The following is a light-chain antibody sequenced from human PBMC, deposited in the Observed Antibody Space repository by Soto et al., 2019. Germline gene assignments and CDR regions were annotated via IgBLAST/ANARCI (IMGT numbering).Light chain of an antibody. Sequence: EIVMTQSPATLCVSPGERATLSCRASQSVSTNLVWYQQTPGQAPRLLIYSASTRAAGIPARFSASGSGTEFTLTITSLQSEDFAVYYCQQYHHLTRTFGGGTKVDIK. V-gene: IGKV3-15*01. J-gene: IGKJ4*01. CDR2: SAS. CDR1: QSVSTN. CDR3: QQYHHLTRT.